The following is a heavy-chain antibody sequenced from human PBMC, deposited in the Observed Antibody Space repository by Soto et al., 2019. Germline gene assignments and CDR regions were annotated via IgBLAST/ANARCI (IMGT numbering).Heavy chain of an antibody. J-gene: IGHJ6*02. Sequence: PSQTLSLTCAISGDSVSSDITSWNWLRQSPSRGLEWLGRTYYRSKWFNDYAVSVKGRITINPDTSKNQFSLQLNSVTPEDTAVYYCSRDRVEAGTYYYGMDVWGQGTTVTVSS. CDR1: GDSVSSDITS. V-gene: IGHV6-1*01. D-gene: IGHD1-1*01. CDR2: TYYRSKWFN. CDR3: SRDRVEAGTYYYGMDV.